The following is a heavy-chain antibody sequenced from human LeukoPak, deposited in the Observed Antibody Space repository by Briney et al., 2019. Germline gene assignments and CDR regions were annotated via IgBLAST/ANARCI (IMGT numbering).Heavy chain of an antibody. CDR3: ARGMIAAAGTGAFDI. Sequence: EASVKVSCKASGYTFTGYYMHCVRQAPGQGLEWMGWINPNSGGTNYAQKFQGRVTMTRDTSISTAYMELSRLRSDDTAVYYCARGMIAAAGTGAFDIWGQGTMVTVSS. CDR2: INPNSGGT. D-gene: IGHD6-13*01. J-gene: IGHJ3*02. CDR1: GYTFTGYY. V-gene: IGHV1-2*02.